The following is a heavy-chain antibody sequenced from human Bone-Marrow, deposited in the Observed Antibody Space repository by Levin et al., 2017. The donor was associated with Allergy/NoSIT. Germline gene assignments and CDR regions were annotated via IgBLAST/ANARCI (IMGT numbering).Heavy chain of an antibody. CDR3: AAQLSSYNHY. CDR2: IYWDDDK. V-gene: IGHV2-5*02. CDR1: GFSLSTTGVG. D-gene: IGHD6-13*01. Sequence: SGPTLVKPTQTLTLTCTFSGFSLSTTGVGVGWIRQPPGEALEWLTLIYWDDDKRYSPSLKSRLTITKDASKNQVVLTMTNMNPVDTATYYCAAQLSSYNHYWVQGTLVTVSS. J-gene: IGHJ4*02.